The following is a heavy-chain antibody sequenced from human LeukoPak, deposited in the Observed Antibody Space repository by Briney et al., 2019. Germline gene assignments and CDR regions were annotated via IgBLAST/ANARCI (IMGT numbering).Heavy chain of an antibody. Sequence: SETLSLTCTVSGAFISSSYWSWTRLHARKGMEWIGYIYYSGSTNYNPSLKSRVTISVDTSKNQFSLKLSSVTAADTAVYYCARGPDQEYFDYWGQGTLVTVSS. CDR2: IYYSGST. CDR3: ARGPDQEYFDY. V-gene: IGHV4-59*01. J-gene: IGHJ4*02. CDR1: GAFISSSY. D-gene: IGHD1-14*01.